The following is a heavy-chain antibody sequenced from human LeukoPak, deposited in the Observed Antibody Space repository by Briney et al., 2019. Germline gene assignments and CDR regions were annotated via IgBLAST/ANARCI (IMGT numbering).Heavy chain of an antibody. D-gene: IGHD6-13*01. Sequence: GGSLRLSCAASGFTFSDYYMSWVRQAPGKGLEWVSVIYSGGSTYYADSVKGRFTISRDNSKNTLYLQMNSLRAEDTAVYYCARAGYSSSWYQFDYWGQGTLVTVSS. V-gene: IGHV3-66*01. CDR1: GFTFSDYY. CDR3: ARAGYSSSWYQFDY. J-gene: IGHJ4*02. CDR2: IYSGGST.